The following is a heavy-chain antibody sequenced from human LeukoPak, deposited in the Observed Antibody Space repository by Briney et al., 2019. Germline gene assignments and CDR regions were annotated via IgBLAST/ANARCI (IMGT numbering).Heavy chain of an antibody. V-gene: IGHV3-30*02. J-gene: IGHJ6*03. Sequence: GGSLRLSCAASGFTFSSYGMHWVRQAPGKGLEWVAFIRYDGSNKYYADSVKGRFTISRDNSKNTLYLQMNSLRAEDTAVYYCAKDWKKQSPVTIFGVVPYYMDVWGKGTTVTVSS. CDR1: GFTFSSYG. D-gene: IGHD3-3*01. CDR2: IRYDGSNK. CDR3: AKDWKKQSPVTIFGVVPYYMDV.